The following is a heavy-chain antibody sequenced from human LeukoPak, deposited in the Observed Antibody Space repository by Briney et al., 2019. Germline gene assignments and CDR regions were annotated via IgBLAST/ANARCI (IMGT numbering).Heavy chain of an antibody. D-gene: IGHD3-9*01. V-gene: IGHV3-21*01. CDR1: GFTFSSYS. CDR2: ISSSSSYI. CDR3: ARAPVRYFDWLPRS. J-gene: IGHJ4*02. Sequence: PGGFLRLSCAASGFTFSSYSMNWVRQAPGKGLEWVSSISSSSSYIYYADSVKGRFTISRDNAKNSLYLQMNSLRAEDTAVYYCARAPVRYFDWLPRSWGQGTLVTVSS.